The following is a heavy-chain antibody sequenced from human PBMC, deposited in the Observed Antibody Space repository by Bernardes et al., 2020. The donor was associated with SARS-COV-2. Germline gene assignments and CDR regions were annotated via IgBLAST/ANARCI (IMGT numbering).Heavy chain of an antibody. Sequence: SESLSLTCTVSGGSVSSGSYYWSWLLQPPGKGLEWIGYIYYSGSTNYNPSLKSRVTISVDTSKNQFSLKLSSVTAADTAVYYCARDSSGYDSSWGFDYWGQGTLVTVSS. J-gene: IGHJ4*02. D-gene: IGHD5-12*01. CDR3: ARDSSGYDSSWGFDY. CDR1: GGSVSSGSYY. CDR2: IYYSGST. V-gene: IGHV4-61*01.